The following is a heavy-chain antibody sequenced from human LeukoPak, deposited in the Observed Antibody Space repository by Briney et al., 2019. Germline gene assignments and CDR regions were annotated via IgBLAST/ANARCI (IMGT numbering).Heavy chain of an antibody. D-gene: IGHD3-22*01. CDR3: AKRGVVIRVILVGFHKEAYYFDS. J-gene: IGHJ4*02. V-gene: IGHV3-23*01. CDR1: GITLSNYG. CDR2: ISGSGGGT. Sequence: PGGSLRLSCAVSGITLSNYGMSWVRQAPGKGLEWVAGISGSGGGTNYADSVKGRFTISRGNPKNTLFLQMNNLRAEDTAVYFCAKRGVVIRVILVGFHKEAYYFDSWGQGALVTVSS.